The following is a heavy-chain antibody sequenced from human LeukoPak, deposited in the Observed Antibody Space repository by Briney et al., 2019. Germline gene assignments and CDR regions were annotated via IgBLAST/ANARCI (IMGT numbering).Heavy chain of an antibody. V-gene: IGHV1-18*01. CDR3: ARESHVTREDY. J-gene: IGHJ4*02. Sequence: ASVKVSCKASGYTFTSYGISWVRQAPGQGLEWMGWISANDGNTDYPQKLQGRVTMTTDTSTGTAYMELRSLRSDDTALYYCARESHVTREDYWGQGTLVTVSS. CDR1: GYTFTSYG. CDR2: ISANDGNT. D-gene: IGHD3-10*01.